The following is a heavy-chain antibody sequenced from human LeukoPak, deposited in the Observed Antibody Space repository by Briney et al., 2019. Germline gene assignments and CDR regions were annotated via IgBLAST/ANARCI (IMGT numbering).Heavy chain of an antibody. CDR3: ARSYSSGWSSRQEAGLFDY. J-gene: IGHJ4*02. CDR2: INPNSGGT. CDR1: GYTFTGYY. D-gene: IGHD6-19*01. Sequence: ASVKVSCKASGYTFTGYYMHWVRQAPGQGLEWVGWINPNSGGTNYAQKFQGRVTMTTDTSISTAYMELSRLRSDDTAVYYCARSYSSGWSSRQEAGLFDYWGQGTLVTVSS. V-gene: IGHV1-2*02.